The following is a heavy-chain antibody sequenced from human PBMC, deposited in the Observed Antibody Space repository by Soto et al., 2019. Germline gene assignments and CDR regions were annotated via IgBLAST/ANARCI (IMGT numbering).Heavy chain of an antibody. Sequence: GGSLRLSCAASGFTFSSYEMNWVRQAPGKGLEWVSYISSSGSTIYYADSVKGRFTISRDNAKNSLYLQMNSLRAEDTAVYYCARGRDLSCGSPWCFDLWGRGTLVTVSS. CDR1: GFTFSSYE. J-gene: IGHJ2*01. V-gene: IGHV3-48*03. D-gene: IGHD5-12*01. CDR3: ARGRDLSCGSPWCFDL. CDR2: ISSSGSTI.